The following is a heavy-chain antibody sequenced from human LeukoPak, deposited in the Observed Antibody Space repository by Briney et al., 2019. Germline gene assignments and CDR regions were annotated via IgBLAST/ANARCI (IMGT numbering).Heavy chain of an antibody. J-gene: IGHJ4*02. CDR2: ISDSET. CDR3: AGGGSGTSVPYY. D-gene: IGHD2-2*01. CDR1: GFTFSNYA. V-gene: IGHV3-23*01. Sequence: GGSLRLSCAASGFTFSNYAMTWVRQAPGKGLEWVSFISDSETNYGDSVKGRFTVSRDNSKDTLYLEMNSLRAEDTAVYYCAGGGSGTSVPYYWGQGVQVTVSS.